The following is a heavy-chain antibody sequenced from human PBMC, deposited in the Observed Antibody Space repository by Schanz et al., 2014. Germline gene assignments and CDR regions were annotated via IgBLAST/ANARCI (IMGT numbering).Heavy chain of an antibody. J-gene: IGHJ4*02. V-gene: IGHV3-66*01. Sequence: EVQLVESGGGLIQPGGSLRLSCAASGFTVSSNYMSWVRQAPGKGLEWVSVIYSGGSTYYADSVKGRFTISRDNSKNTLYLKMNSLRAEDTAVYYCARYYETSYYPLYYCDYWGQGTLVTVSS. CDR2: IYSGGST. CDR3: ARYYETSYYPLYYCDY. CDR1: GFTVSSNY. D-gene: IGHD3-22*01.